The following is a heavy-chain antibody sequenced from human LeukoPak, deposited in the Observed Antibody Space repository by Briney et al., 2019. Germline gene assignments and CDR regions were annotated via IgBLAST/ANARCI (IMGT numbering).Heavy chain of an antibody. J-gene: IGHJ4*02. V-gene: IGHV3-74*01. D-gene: IGHD3-16*01. Sequence: GGSLRLSCAASGFTFSNYRMHWVRQAPGKGLVWVSHIDSDGSSTDYADSVKGRFTISRDNSKNTLYLQMNSLRAEDTAVYYCAKDDWESYYFDYWGQGTLVTVSS. CDR3: AKDDWESYYFDY. CDR1: GFTFSNYR. CDR2: IDSDGSST.